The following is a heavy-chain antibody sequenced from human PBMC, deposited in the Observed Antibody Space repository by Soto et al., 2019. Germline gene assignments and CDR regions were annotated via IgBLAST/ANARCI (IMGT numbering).Heavy chain of an antibody. CDR1: GFTFSSYA. CDR3: ATDYDRGVISYFDY. CDR2: ISGRGGST. V-gene: IGHV3-23*01. J-gene: IGHJ4*02. Sequence: EVQLLESGGGLVQPGGSLRLSCAASGFTFSSYAMSWVRQAPGKGLEWASAISGRGGSTYYADSVKGRFTISRDNCKNRLYLQMNSLIAEDTAVYYCATDYDRGVISYFDYWGQGTLVTVSS. D-gene: IGHD3-10*02.